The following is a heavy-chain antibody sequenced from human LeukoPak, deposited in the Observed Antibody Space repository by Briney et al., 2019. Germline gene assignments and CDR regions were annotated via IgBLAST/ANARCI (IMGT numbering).Heavy chain of an antibody. CDR1: GYTFSSYA. J-gene: IGHJ4*02. V-gene: IGHV1-3*01. CDR3: ARDSFGTSRPSDY. CDR2: INAGNGNT. D-gene: IGHD2-2*01. Sequence: ASVKVSCKASGYTFSSYAMRWVRQAPGQGLEWMGWINAGNGNTKYSQRFQGRVTITRDTSASTAYMELSSLKSEDTAVYYCARDSFGTSRPSDYWGQGTLVTVSS.